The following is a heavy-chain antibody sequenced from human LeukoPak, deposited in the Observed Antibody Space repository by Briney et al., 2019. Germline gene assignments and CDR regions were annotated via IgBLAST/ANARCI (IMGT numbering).Heavy chain of an antibody. D-gene: IGHD1-26*01. J-gene: IGHJ4*02. CDR3: AIQVVGTTHMVFDS. CDR2: IYYSGST. V-gene: IGHV4-39*01. Sequence: SETLSLTCTVSGGSISSSSYYWGWIRQPPGKGLEWIGSIYYSGSTYYNPSLKSRVTISVDTSKNQFSLKLSSVTAADTAVYYCAIQVVGTTHMVFDSWGQGTLVTVSS. CDR1: GGSISSSSYY.